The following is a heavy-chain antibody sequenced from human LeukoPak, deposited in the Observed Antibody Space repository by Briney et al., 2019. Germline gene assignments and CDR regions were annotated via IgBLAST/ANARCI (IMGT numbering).Heavy chain of an antibody. CDR2: INTNTGNP. V-gene: IGHV7-4-1*02. CDR1: GYTFSTYA. J-gene: IGHJ5*02. Sequence: GASVKVSCKASGYTFSTYAMNWVRQAPGQGLEWMGWINTNTGNPTYAQGLTGRFVFSLDTSVTTAYLQISSLKAEDTAVYYCARDWQPYYSSSYFDPWGQGTLVTVSS. D-gene: IGHD6-13*01. CDR3: ARDWQPYYSSSYFDP.